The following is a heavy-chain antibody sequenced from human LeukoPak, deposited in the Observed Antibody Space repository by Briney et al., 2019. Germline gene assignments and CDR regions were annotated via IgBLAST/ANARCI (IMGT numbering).Heavy chain of an antibody. CDR3: AKDFRRGTYYFDY. CDR1: GFTFSSYG. Sequence: GGSLRLSCAASGFTFSSYGMHWVRQAPGKGLEWVAFIRYDGSNKYYADSVEGRFTISRDNSKNTLYLQMNSLRAEDTAVYYCAKDFRRGTYYFDYWGQGTLVTVSS. D-gene: IGHD3-16*01. V-gene: IGHV3-30*02. J-gene: IGHJ4*02. CDR2: IRYDGSNK.